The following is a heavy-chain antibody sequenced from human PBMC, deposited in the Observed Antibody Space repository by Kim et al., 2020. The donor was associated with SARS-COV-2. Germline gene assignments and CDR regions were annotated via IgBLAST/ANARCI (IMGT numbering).Heavy chain of an antibody. CDR3: VKDFFDSSAAFDL. CDR1: GFVFDNYA. V-gene: IGHV3-9*01. CDR2: ISWNSANL. J-gene: IGHJ4*02. Sequence: GGSLRLSCAASGFVFDNYAMHWVRQAPGKGLEWVSGISWNSANLRYVDSVKGRFTISRDNAKNSLFLQMNSLKTEDTALYYCVKDFFDSSAAFDLWGQGTLVTVSS. D-gene: IGHD6-25*01.